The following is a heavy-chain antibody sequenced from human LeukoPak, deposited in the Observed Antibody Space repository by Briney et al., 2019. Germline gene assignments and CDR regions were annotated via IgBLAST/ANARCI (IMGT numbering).Heavy chain of an antibody. Sequence: SETLSLTCTVSGGSISSYYWSWIRQPPGKGLEWIGYIYYSGSTNYNPSHKSRVTISVDASKNQFSLKLSSVTAADTAVYYCARGPWHFDYWGQGTLVTVSS. J-gene: IGHJ4*02. CDR1: GGSISSYY. D-gene: IGHD5-12*01. CDR3: ARGPWHFDY. CDR2: IYYSGST. V-gene: IGHV4-59*08.